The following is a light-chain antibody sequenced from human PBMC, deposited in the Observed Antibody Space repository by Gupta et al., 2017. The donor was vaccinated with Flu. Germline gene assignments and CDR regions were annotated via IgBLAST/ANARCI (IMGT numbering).Light chain of an antibody. CDR1: SSNIGAGYD. V-gene: IGLV1-40*01. CDR2: YNN. J-gene: IGLJ3*02. Sequence: QAVLTQQPSESGIPGQTVTISCAGSSSNIGAGYDVSRYQRFPGTAPKLLMYYNNNRPSGSPERFSGSKFGTPASLAITGLQAEEEADYYCQSYDTSLSGPVFGGGTKPTVL. CDR3: QSYDTSLSGPV.